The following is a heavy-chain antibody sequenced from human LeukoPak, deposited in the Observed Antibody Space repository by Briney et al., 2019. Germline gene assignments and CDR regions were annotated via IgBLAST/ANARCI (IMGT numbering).Heavy chain of an antibody. CDR1: GGSISSYY. J-gene: IGHJ4*02. Sequence: SETLSLTCTVSGGSISSYYRSWIRQPPGKGLEWIGYIYYSGSTNYNPSLKSRVTISVDTSKNQFSLKLSSVTAADTAVYYCANSGSYYSHFDYWGQGTLVTVSS. V-gene: IGHV4-59*01. CDR2: IYYSGST. D-gene: IGHD1-26*01. CDR3: ANSGSYYSHFDY.